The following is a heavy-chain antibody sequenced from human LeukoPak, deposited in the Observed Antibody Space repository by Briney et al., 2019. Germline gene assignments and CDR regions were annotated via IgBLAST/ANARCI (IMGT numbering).Heavy chain of an antibody. CDR1: GFTFRSYA. D-gene: IGHD3-3*02. V-gene: IGHV3-30*04. CDR3: ARGRSIFGVVTGDYFDY. J-gene: IGHJ4*02. CDR2: ISYDGTNK. Sequence: PGGPLRLSCAASGFTFRSYAMHWVRQAPGKGLEWVAIISYDGTNKYYADSVKGRFTISRDNSKNTLHVQMNSLRVEDTAVYYCARGRSIFGVVTGDYFDYWGQGTLVTVSS.